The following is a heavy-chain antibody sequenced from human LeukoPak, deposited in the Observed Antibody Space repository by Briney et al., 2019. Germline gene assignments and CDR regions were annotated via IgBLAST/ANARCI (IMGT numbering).Heavy chain of an antibody. CDR3: AIHFSAGKGLDL. Sequence: GGSLRLSCAVSGFTFSGYSMNWVRQAPGKGLEWVSSISSSSSYIYYADSVKGRFTISRDNAKNSLYLQMNSLRAEDTAVYYCAIHFSAGKGLDLWGQGTLVTVSS. V-gene: IGHV3-21*01. CDR2: ISSSSSYI. D-gene: IGHD3-3*02. CDR1: GFTFSGYS. J-gene: IGHJ4*02.